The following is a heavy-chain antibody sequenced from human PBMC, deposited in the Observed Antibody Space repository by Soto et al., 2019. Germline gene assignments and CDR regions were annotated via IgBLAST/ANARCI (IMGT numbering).Heavy chain of an antibody. D-gene: IGHD2-2*01. Sequence: SETLSLTCTVSSGSITGYYWSWIRQSPGKGLEWIGYIYYSGTTYYNPSLKSRLTMSVDTSKNQSSLNLSSVTAADTAMYYCARVPTSAARAAAFDFWGQGTMVTVSS. CDR3: ARVPTSAARAAAFDF. J-gene: IGHJ3*01. V-gene: IGHV4-59*01. CDR2: IYYSGTT. CDR1: SGSITGYY.